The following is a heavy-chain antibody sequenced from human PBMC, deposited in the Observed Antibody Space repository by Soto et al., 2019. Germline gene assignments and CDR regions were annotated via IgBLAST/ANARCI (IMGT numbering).Heavy chain of an antibody. V-gene: IGHV3-23*01. D-gene: IGHD5-18*01. Sequence: GGSLRLSCAASGFTFSSYAMSWVRQAPGKGLEWVSAISSSGGSTYYADSVKGRFTISRDNSKNTLYLQMNSLRAEDTAVYYCAKGERGYSYGDFDYWGQGTLVTVSS. CDR1: GFTFSSYA. J-gene: IGHJ4*02. CDR3: AKGERGYSYGDFDY. CDR2: ISSSGGST.